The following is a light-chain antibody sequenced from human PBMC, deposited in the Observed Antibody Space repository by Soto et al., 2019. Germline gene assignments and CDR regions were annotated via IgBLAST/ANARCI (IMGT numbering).Light chain of an antibody. CDR3: QPSYSTPYT. CDR1: QRITTY. V-gene: IGKV1-39*01. CDR2: TAA. Sequence: IHMTQSPSSLSASVGDRVTITCRASQRITTYLNWYQQKPGKAPKLLISTAATLQGGVPSRFSGSESGTDFTLNINTLQPDDFATYFCQPSYSTPYTFGQGTKLEIK. J-gene: IGKJ2*01.